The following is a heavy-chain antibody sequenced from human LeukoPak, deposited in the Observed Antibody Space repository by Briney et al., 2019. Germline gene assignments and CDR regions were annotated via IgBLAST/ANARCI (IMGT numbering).Heavy chain of an antibody. CDR1: GGSFSGYY. Sequence: SETLSLTCAVYGGSFSGYYWSWIRQPPGKGLEWIGEIYHSGSTNYNPSLKSRVTISVDKSKNQFSLKLSSVTAADTAVYYCARAGYYYDSSGYYPDDAFDIWGQGTMVTVSS. CDR3: ARAGYYYDSSGYYPDDAFDI. CDR2: IYHSGST. J-gene: IGHJ3*02. D-gene: IGHD3-22*01. V-gene: IGHV4-34*01.